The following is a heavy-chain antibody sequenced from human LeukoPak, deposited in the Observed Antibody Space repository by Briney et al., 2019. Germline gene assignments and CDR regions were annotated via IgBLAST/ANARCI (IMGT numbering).Heavy chain of an antibody. CDR3: VKVFTGGFFDS. V-gene: IGHV4-61*08. CDR1: GGSISSGGYY. CDR2: VYYTGTT. J-gene: IGHJ4*02. Sequence: SETLSLTCTVSGGSISSGGYYWTWIRQPPGKRLEWIGYVYYTGTTDYNPSLKSRVTMSVDTSKNQFSLNLTSVTAADTAIYYCVKVFTGGFFDSWGRGTLVTVSS. D-gene: IGHD1-26*01.